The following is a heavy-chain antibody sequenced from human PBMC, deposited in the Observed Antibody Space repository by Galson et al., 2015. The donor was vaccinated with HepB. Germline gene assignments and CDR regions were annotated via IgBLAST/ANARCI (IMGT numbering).Heavy chain of an antibody. CDR3: ARAQAGIAAAGPDY. Sequence: SLRLSCAASGFTFSSYGMHWVRQAPGKGLEWVAVIWYDGSNKYYADSVKGRFTISRDNSKNTLYLQMNSLRAEDTAVYYCARAQAGIAAAGPDYWGQGTLVTVSS. V-gene: IGHV3-33*08. CDR1: GFTFSSYG. CDR2: IWYDGSNK. D-gene: IGHD6-13*01. J-gene: IGHJ4*02.